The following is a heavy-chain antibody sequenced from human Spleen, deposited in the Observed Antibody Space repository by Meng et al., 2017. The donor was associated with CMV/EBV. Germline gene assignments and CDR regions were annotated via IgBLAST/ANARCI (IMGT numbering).Heavy chain of an antibody. CDR2: IYWDDDK. J-gene: IGHJ4*02. D-gene: IGHD3-22*01. Sequence: QITLKESGPTLVKPTQTLTLTFTFSGFSLSTSGVGVGWIRQPPGKALEWLALIYWDDDKSYSPYLKSRLTSTKDTSKNQVVLMMTNMDPVDTDKYSCAHRAVITLHFDYWCQGTLVTVSS. CDR3: AHRAVITLHFDY. CDR1: GFSLSTSGVG. V-gene: IGHV2-5*02.